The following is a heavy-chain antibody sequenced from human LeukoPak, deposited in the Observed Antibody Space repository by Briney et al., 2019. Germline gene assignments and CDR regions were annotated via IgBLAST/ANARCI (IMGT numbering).Heavy chain of an antibody. V-gene: IGHV4-34*01. CDR2: INHSGST. CDR1: GGSFSGYY. CDR3: ARDERIAAAGTGKYAFDI. D-gene: IGHD6-13*01. J-gene: IGHJ3*02. Sequence: SETLSLTCAVYGGSFSGYYWSWIRQPPGKGLEWIGEINHSGSTNYNPSLKSRVTISVDTSKNQFSLKLSSVTAADTAVYYCARDERIAAAGTGKYAFDIWGQGTMVTVSS.